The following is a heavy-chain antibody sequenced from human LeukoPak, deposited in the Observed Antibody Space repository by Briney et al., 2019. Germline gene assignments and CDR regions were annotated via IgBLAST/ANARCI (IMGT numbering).Heavy chain of an antibody. CDR3: ARDCSSTSCYTGGDY. D-gene: IGHD2-2*02. V-gene: IGHV1-69*13. CDR1: GGTFSSYA. J-gene: IGHJ4*02. CDR2: IIPIFGTA. Sequence: SVKVSCKASGGTFSSYAISWVRQAPGQGLEWMGGIIPIFGTANYAQKFQGRVTITADESTSTAYMELSSLRSEDTAVYYCARDCSSTSCYTGGDYWGQGTLVTVSS.